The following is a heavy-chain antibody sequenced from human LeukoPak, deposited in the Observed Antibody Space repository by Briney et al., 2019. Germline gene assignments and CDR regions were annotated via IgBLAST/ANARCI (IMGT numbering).Heavy chain of an antibody. CDR2: VYYNGGT. V-gene: IGHV4-39*01. J-gene: IGHJ5*02. CDR3: ARQSFGVLLGWFDP. Sequence: SETLSLTCGVSGDSITNTNYYWAWIRQSPGQGLEWIGSVYYNGGTYYNPSLESRVTISVDTSKHFSLKVNSVTAADTAVYFCARQSFGVLLGWFDPWGQGSLVTVSS. CDR1: GDSITNTNYY. D-gene: IGHD3-3*01.